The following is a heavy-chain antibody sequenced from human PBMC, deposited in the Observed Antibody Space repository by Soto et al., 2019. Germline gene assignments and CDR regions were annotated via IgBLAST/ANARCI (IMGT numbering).Heavy chain of an antibody. V-gene: IGHV3-23*01. CDR2: ITSSGGT. J-gene: IGHJ4*02. Sequence: EVQLLESGGDLVQPGGSLRLSCAASGFTFSDYAVSWVRQAPGRGLAWVSTITSSGGTYYADSVKGRFTISRDNSKNTLYLQVTSLRAEDAAVYYCVKDAPGSGWLSDYWGQGTLVTVSS. CDR1: GFTFSDYA. D-gene: IGHD3-22*01. CDR3: VKDAPGSGWLSDY.